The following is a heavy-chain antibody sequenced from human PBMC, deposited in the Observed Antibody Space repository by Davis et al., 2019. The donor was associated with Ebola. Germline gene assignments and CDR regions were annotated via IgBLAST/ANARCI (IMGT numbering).Heavy chain of an antibody. D-gene: IGHD3-22*01. Sequence: ASVKVSCKASGYTFTNYDLNWVRQATGQGLEWMAWMNPNSGDTVYAQKFQGRVTITRNTAITTAYMELSSLTSDDTAVYYCARGGDYYDSRGFLAAEDYWGQGTLVTVSS. CDR1: GYTFTNYD. CDR3: ARGGDYYDSRGFLAAEDY. V-gene: IGHV1-8*03. CDR2: MNPNSGDT. J-gene: IGHJ4*02.